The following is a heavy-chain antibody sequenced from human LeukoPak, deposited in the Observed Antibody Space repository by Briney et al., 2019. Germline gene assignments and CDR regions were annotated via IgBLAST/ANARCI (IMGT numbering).Heavy chain of an antibody. Sequence: GGSLRLSCAASGFTFSSYAMSWVRQAPGKGLEWVANIKQDGSEKYYVDSVKGRFTISRDNAKNSLYLQMNSLRAEDTAVYYCARDERYSSSWYQAYYYYYYMDVWGKGTTVTVSS. CDR3: ARDERYSSSWYQAYYYYYYMDV. J-gene: IGHJ6*03. V-gene: IGHV3-7*01. CDR1: GFTFSSYA. D-gene: IGHD6-13*01. CDR2: IKQDGSEK.